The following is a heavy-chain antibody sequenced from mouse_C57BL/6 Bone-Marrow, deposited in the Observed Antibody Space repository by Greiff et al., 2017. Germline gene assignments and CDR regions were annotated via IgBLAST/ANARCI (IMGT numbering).Heavy chain of an antibody. J-gene: IGHJ3*01. V-gene: IGHV1-69*01. CDR3: ARGDYYGRPFAY. CDR2: IDPSDSYT. Sequence: QVQLQQPGAELVMPGASVKLSCKASGYTFTSYWMHWVKQRPGHGLEWIGEIDPSDSYTNYNQKFKGKSTLTVDKSSSTAYMQLSSLTSEDSAVYYCARGDYYGRPFAYWGQGTLVTVSA. D-gene: IGHD1-1*01. CDR1: GYTFTSYW.